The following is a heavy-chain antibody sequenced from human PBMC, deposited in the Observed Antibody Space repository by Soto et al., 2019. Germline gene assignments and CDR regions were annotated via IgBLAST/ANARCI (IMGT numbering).Heavy chain of an antibody. D-gene: IGHD6-13*01. CDR3: ARLWGLSSPGRLGWFDP. V-gene: IGHV5-10-1*01. CDR2: IDPSDSYT. J-gene: IGHJ5*02. Sequence: GESLKISCKGSGYSFTSYWISWVRQMPGKGLEWMGRIDPSDSYTNYSPSFQGHVTISADKSISTAYLQWSSLKASDTAMYYCARLWGLSSPGRLGWFDPWGQGTLVTVSS. CDR1: GYSFTSYW.